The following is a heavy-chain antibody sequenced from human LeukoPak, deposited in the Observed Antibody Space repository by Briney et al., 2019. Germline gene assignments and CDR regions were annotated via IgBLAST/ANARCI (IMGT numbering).Heavy chain of an antibody. CDR3: ARDSTPYYDFWSGYYSGDGMDV. CDR2: INSDGSST. Sequence: GGSLRLSCAASGFTFSSYWMHWVRQAPGKGLVWVSRINSDGSSTSYADSVKGRFTISRDNAKNTLYLQMNSLRAEDTAVYYCARDSTPYYDFWSGYYSGDGMDVWGQGTTVTVSS. D-gene: IGHD3-3*01. CDR1: GFTFSSYW. V-gene: IGHV3-74*01. J-gene: IGHJ6*02.